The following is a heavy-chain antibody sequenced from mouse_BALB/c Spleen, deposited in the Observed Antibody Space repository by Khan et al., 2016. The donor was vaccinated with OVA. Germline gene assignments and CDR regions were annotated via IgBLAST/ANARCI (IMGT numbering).Heavy chain of an antibody. CDR1: GYTFTSYW. J-gene: IGHJ3*01. V-gene: IGHV1-7*01. D-gene: IGHD1-1*01. Sequence: QVQLQQSGAELAKPGASVKMSCKASGYTFTSYWMHWVKQRPGQGLEWIGYINPSTGYTEYNQKFKDKATLTADKSSSTAYMQLSSLTSEDSAEYYCVTHGSSSGWYTNWDQGTHVT. CDR2: INPSTGYT. CDR3: VTHGSSSGWYTN.